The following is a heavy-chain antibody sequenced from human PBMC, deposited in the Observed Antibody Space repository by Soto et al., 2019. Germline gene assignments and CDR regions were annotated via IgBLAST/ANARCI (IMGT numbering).Heavy chain of an antibody. CDR3: ARDDSVFSGTHYIDYFNY. V-gene: IGHV1-3*01. CDR1: GNTVPNYA. D-gene: IGHD1-26*01. J-gene: IGHJ4*02. Sequence: QVQLVQSGAELKKPGASVKVSCKASGNTVPNYAIHWVRQAPGQRLEWMGWINGGNGNTYYSEHFQGRVTFTGNTSAGTVYMQLSSLTSEDTAVYYCARDDSVFSGTHYIDYFNYWGQGALVTVSS. CDR2: INGGNGNT.